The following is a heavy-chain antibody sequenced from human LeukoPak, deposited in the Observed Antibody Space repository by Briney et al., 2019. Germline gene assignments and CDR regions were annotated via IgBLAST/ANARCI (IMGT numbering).Heavy chain of an antibody. Sequence: GGSLRLSCAASGFSFSSYAMNWVRQAPGGGVEWVSSITVTGGTTYYADSVQGRFTMSRDNSKDTLYLQMKSLRADDTAVYFCVRSAYLDSSGYYFDSWGQGTLVTVSS. D-gene: IGHD3-22*01. CDR2: ITVTGGTT. CDR3: VRSAYLDSSGYYFDS. J-gene: IGHJ4*02. CDR1: GFSFSSYA. V-gene: IGHV3-23*01.